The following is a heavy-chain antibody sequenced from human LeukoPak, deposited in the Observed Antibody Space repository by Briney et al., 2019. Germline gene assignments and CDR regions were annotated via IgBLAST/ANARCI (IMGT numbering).Heavy chain of an antibody. CDR2: TSYDESEK. CDR1: GFTFSGYG. CDR3: ANSIVPRESCSATSCYAGFGAFDI. J-gene: IGHJ3*02. D-gene: IGHD2-2*01. Sequence: GSLRLSCEASGFTFSGYGMHWVRQGPGKGLEWVAATSYDESEKYYGDSVKGRFTISRDNSKNTLYLQMNSLRSEDTAVYYCANSIVPRESCSATSCYAGFGAFDIWGHGTMVTVSS. V-gene: IGHV3-30*18.